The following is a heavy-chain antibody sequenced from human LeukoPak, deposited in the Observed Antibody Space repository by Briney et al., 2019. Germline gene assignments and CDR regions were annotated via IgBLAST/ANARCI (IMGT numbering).Heavy chain of an antibody. Sequence: AGGSLRLSCAASGFTFSSYEMNWVRQAPGKGLEWVSYISSSGSTIYYADSVKGRFTSSRDNAKNSLYLQMNSLRAEDTAVYYCARDSAAYYDSSGYYYFDYWGQGTLVTVSS. CDR1: GFTFSSYE. D-gene: IGHD3-22*01. CDR2: ISSSGSTI. CDR3: ARDSAAYYDSSGYYYFDY. V-gene: IGHV3-48*03. J-gene: IGHJ4*02.